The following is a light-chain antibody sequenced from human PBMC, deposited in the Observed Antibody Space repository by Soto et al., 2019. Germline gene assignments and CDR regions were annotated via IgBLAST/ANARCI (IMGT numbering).Light chain of an antibody. V-gene: IGKV3-20*01. CDR2: GAS. CDR1: QSVTSSY. CDR3: QQYGSSPWT. Sequence: EIVLTQSPCTLSLSPGERATLSCRASQSVTSSYLAWFQQKPGQAPRLLIYGASSRATGIPDRFSGSGSGTDFTLTISRLEPEDFAVYYCQQYGSSPWTFGQGTKADNK. J-gene: IGKJ1*01.